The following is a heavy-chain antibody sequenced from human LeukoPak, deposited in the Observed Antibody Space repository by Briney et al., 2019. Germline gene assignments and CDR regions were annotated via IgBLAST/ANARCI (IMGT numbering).Heavy chain of an antibody. Sequence: GQSRRLSCAASGLTFRSHAMQWVSQAPGKRMEWVAVISHDGSDKHYTDSVKGRFTISRDNSRNTLYLQMNSLRAEDTAVYYCAREPGPGYFDYWGQGTLVTVSS. V-gene: IGHV3-30-3*01. CDR2: ISHDGSDK. J-gene: IGHJ4*02. D-gene: IGHD1-14*01. CDR1: GLTFRSHA. CDR3: AREPGPGYFDY.